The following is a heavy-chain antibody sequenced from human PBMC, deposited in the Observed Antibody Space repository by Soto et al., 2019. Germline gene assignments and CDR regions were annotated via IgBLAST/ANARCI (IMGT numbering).Heavy chain of an antibody. V-gene: IGHV1-69*13. CDR1: GGTFSRNA. D-gene: IGHD2-2*01. Sequence: SVKVSCKASGGTFSRNAISWVRQAPGQGLEWMGGIIPFFHAPNSPPKFHGSVTITAVESTSIVFMEMSSLRFADTAVYYCARDPPIYCSSTGCYPSSGYYYYYGMDVWGQGPTGTVS. CDR3: ARDPPIYCSSTGCYPSSGYYYYYGMDV. CDR2: IIPFFHAP. J-gene: IGHJ6*02.